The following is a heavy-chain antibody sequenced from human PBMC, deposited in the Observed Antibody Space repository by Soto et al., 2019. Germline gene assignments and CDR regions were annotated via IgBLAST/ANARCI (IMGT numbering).Heavy chain of an antibody. J-gene: IGHJ4*02. Sequence: QVQLQQWGAGLLKPSETLSLTCAVYGGSFNDYYWTWVRQSPGKGLEWIGEINHRGRSNYNPSLKSRVTMSIETSKSQFALNLNSVSDADTAMYYCAGAAAGLDYWGQGSLVTVSS. CDR1: GGSFNDYY. D-gene: IGHD6-13*01. V-gene: IGHV4-34*01. CDR3: AGAAAGLDY. CDR2: INHRGRS.